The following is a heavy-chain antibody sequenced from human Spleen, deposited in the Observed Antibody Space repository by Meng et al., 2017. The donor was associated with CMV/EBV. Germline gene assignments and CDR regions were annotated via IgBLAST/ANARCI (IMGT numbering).Heavy chain of an antibody. Sequence: SVKVSCKASGGTFSSYTISWVRQAPGQGLEWMGRIIPILGIANYAQKFQGRVTITADKSTSTAYMELSSLRSEDTAVYYCARAFGIVGATDNGMDVWGQGTTVTVSS. D-gene: IGHD1-26*01. J-gene: IGHJ6*02. CDR2: IIPILGIA. CDR1: GGTFSSYT. CDR3: ARAFGIVGATDNGMDV. V-gene: IGHV1-69*02.